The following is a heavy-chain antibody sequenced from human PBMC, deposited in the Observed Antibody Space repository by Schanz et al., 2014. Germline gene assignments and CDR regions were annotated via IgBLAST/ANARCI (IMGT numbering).Heavy chain of an antibody. CDR1: GFSFSSYA. J-gene: IGHJ4*02. D-gene: IGHD3-10*01. CDR3: VSSGSYSSYAF. CDR2: MNESHSTI. V-gene: IGHV3-23*01. Sequence: EMQLLESGGGLIQPGGSLRLSCAASGFSFSSYAMGWVRQARGKGLEWVSAMNESHSTIYYADSVKGRFIISRDNTKNSLFLQLNSLRADDTAVYHCVSSGSYSSYAFWGQGTLVTVSA.